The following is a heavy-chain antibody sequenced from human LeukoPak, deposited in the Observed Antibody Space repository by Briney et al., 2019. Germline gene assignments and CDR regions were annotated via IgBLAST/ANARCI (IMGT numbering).Heavy chain of an antibody. V-gene: IGHV1-46*01. CDR3: ARVLLYAPKDAFDI. CDR1: GYTFTSYY. D-gene: IGHD2-2*01. Sequence: SVKVSCKASGYTFTSYYMHWVRQAPGQGLEWMGIINPSGGSTSYAQKFQGRVTMTRDTSISTAYMELSRLRSDDTAVYYCARVLLYAPKDAFDIWGQGTMVTVSS. J-gene: IGHJ3*02. CDR2: INPSGGST.